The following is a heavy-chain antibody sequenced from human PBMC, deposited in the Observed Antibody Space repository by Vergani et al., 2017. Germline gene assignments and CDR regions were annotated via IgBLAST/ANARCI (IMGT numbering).Heavy chain of an antibody. CDR1: GGSISSYY. CDR3: ARDRGIVGATGDRAFDI. V-gene: IGHV4-59*01. CDR2: IYYSGST. J-gene: IGHJ3*02. D-gene: IGHD1-26*01. Sequence: QVQLQESGPGLVKPSETLSLTCTVSGGSISSYYWSWIRQPPGKGLEWIGYIYYSGSTNYNPYLKSRVTISVDTSKNQFSLKLRSVTAADTAVYYCARDRGIVGATGDRAFDIWGQGTMVTVSS.